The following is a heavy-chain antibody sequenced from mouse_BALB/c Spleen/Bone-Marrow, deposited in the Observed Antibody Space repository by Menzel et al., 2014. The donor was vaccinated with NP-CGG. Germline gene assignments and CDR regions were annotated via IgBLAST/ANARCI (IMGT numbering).Heavy chain of an antibody. D-gene: IGHD4-1*01. Sequence: VQLQQSGAELVRPGTSVKVSCKASGYAFTNYLIEWVKQRPGQGLEWIGVINPGSGATNYNENSKGKATLTADKSSSTPYMQLSSLTSDDSAVYFCARRLTGTLYFDYWGQGTTLTVSS. CDR2: INPGSGAT. CDR1: GYAFTNYL. CDR3: ARRLTGTLYFDY. V-gene: IGHV1-54*03. J-gene: IGHJ2*01.